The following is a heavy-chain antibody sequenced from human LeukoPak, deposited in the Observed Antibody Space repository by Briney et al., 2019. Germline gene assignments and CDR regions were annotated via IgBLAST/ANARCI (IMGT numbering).Heavy chain of an antibody. CDR2: IYYSGST. CDR1: GGSISSHY. CDR3: ARDPLIAARPSWFDP. Sequence: SETLSLTCTVSGGSISSHYWSWIRQPPGKGLEWIGYIYYSGSTNYNPSLKSRVTISVDTSKNQFSLKLSSVTAADTAVYYCARDPLIAARPSWFDPWGQGTLVTVSS. J-gene: IGHJ5*02. V-gene: IGHV4-59*11. D-gene: IGHD6-6*01.